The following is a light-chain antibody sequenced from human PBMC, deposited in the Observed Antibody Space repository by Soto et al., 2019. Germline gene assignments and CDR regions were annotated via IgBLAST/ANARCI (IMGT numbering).Light chain of an antibody. V-gene: IGKV2-28*01. Sequence: DIVMTQSPLSLPVTPGEPASISCRSSQSLLHSNGNHFLNWFLQKPGQSPQLLIYLGSNRASGVPDRLSGSGSVTDFTLKISRVEAEDVGIYYCLQVLHTPPPFGQGTKVEIK. J-gene: IGKJ1*01. CDR3: LQVLHTPPP. CDR1: QSLLHSNGNHF. CDR2: LGS.